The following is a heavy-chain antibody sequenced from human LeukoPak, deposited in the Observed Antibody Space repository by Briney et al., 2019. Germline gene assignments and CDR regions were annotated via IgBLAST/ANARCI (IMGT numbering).Heavy chain of an antibody. Sequence: KTSETLSLTCTVSGGSISRYYWSWIRQSPGKGLEWIGYIYYSGSTNYNPSLKSRVTISVDTSKNQFSLKLSSVTAADTAVYYCARIAGDYYDSSGSISLWGRGTLVTVSS. CDR3: ARIAGDYYDSSGSISL. V-gene: IGHV4-59*08. J-gene: IGHJ2*01. D-gene: IGHD3-22*01. CDR1: GGSISRYY. CDR2: IYYSGST.